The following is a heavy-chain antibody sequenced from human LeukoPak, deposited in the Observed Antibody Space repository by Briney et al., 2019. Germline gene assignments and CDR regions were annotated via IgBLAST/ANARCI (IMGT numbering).Heavy chain of an antibody. V-gene: IGHV1-8*03. CDR1: GYTFTSYD. Sequence: ASVKVSCKASGYTFTSYDINWVRQATGQGLEWMGWMNPNSGNTGYAQKFQGRVTITRNTSISTAYMELSSLRSEDTAVYYCASAREAGNHDAFDIWGQGTMVTVSS. CDR2: MNPNSGNT. CDR3: ASAREAGNHDAFDI. D-gene: IGHD6-19*01. J-gene: IGHJ3*02.